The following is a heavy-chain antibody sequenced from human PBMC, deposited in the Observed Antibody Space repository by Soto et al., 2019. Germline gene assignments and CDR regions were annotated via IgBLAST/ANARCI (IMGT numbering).Heavy chain of an antibody. Sequence: GGSLRLSCTASGFTFGDYAMSWFRQAPGKGLEWVGFIRSKAYGGTTEYVASVKGRFTISRDDSKSIAYLQMNSLKTEDTAVYYCTRDLGIGYYYYYMDVWGKGTTVTVSS. D-gene: IGHD7-27*01. CDR1: GFTFGDYA. J-gene: IGHJ6*03. CDR3: TRDLGIGYYYYYMDV. CDR2: IRSKAYGGTT. V-gene: IGHV3-49*03.